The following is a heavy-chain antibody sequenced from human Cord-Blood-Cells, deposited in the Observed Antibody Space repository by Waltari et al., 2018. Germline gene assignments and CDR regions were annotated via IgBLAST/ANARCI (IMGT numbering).Heavy chain of an antibody. Sequence: QVQLQQWGAGLLKPSETLSLTCAVYGGSFSGYYWSWIRQPPGKGLEWIGEINHSGSSNYHPSLKSRVTISVDTSKNQFSLKLSSVTAADTAVYYCARGRYYYGSGSYRAFDIWGQGTMVTDSS. CDR2: INHSGSS. D-gene: IGHD3-10*01. CDR3: ARGRYYYGSGSYRAFDI. J-gene: IGHJ3*02. CDR1: GGSFSGYY. V-gene: IGHV4-34*01.